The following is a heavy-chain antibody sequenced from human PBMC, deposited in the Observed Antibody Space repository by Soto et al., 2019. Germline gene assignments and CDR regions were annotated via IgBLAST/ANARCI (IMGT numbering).Heavy chain of an antibody. J-gene: IGHJ4*02. V-gene: IGHV3-30*18. D-gene: IGHD5-18*01. CDR1: GFAFSSYG. CDR2: ISYDGSNK. Sequence: QVQLVESGGGVVQPGRSLRLSCAASGFAFSSYGMHWVRQAPGKGLEWVALISYDGSNKYYADSVKGRFTISRDNSKNTLYLQMNSLRAEDTAVYYCAKSPDGGGYIYGMGYWGQGTLVTVSS. CDR3: AKSPDGGGYIYGMGY.